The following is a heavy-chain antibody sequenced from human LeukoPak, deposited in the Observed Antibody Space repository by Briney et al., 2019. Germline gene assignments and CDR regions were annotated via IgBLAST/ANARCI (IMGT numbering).Heavy chain of an antibody. V-gene: IGHV1-46*01. CDR1: GYTFTSYY. Sequence: ASVKVSCKTSGYTFTSYYMHWVRQAPGQGLEWMGIINPSGGSTSYAQKFQGRVTMTRDTSTSTVYMELSSLRSEDTAVYYCASFETMVRVVIICGLHVWGKGTTVTVSS. D-gene: IGHD3-10*01. CDR3: ASFETMVRVVIICGLHV. CDR2: INPSGGST. J-gene: IGHJ6*04.